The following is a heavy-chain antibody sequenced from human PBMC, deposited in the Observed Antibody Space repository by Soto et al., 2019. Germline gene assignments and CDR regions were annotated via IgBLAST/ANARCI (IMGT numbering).Heavy chain of an antibody. CDR2: IRSSSSTI. V-gene: IGHV3-48*01. CDR3: ARGSLVVVIAHFDY. J-gene: IGHJ4*02. Sequence: EVQLVESGGGLVQPGGSLRLSCAASGFTFSSYSMNWVRQAPGKGLEWVSYIRSSSSTIYYADSVKGRFTISRDNAKNSLYLQMNSLRAEDTAVYYCARGSLVVVIAHFDYWGQGTLVTVSS. D-gene: IGHD2-21*01. CDR1: GFTFSSYS.